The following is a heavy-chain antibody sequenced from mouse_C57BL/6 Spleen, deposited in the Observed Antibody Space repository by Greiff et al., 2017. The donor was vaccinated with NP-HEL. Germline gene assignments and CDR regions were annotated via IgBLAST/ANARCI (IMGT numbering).Heavy chain of an antibody. D-gene: IGHD3-3*01. Sequence: EVHLVESGGDLVKPGGSLKLSCAASGFTFSSYGMSWVRQTPDKRLEWVATISSGGSYTYYPDSVKGRFTISRDNAKNTLYLQMSSLKSEDTAMYYCARQGLLYYFDYWGQGTTLTVSS. CDR2: ISSGGSYT. CDR3: ARQGLLYYFDY. CDR1: GFTFSSYG. J-gene: IGHJ2*01. V-gene: IGHV5-6*01.